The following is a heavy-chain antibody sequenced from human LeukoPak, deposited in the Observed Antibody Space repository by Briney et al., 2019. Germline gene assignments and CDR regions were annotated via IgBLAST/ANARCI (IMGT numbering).Heavy chain of an antibody. V-gene: IGHV3-30-3*01. CDR2: VLYDGGNK. J-gene: IGHJ4*02. Sequence: GGSLRLSCAASGFTFSSFDMTWVRQAPGKGLEWVAVVLYDGGNKDYADSVKGRFTISRDNSKNTLYLQMNSLRAEDTAVYYCARGYGGQDYFDYWGQGTLVTVSS. D-gene: IGHD4-23*01. CDR1: GFTFSSFD. CDR3: ARGYGGQDYFDY.